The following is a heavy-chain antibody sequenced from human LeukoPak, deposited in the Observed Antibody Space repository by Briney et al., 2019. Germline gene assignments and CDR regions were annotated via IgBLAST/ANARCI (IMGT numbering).Heavy chain of an antibody. CDR1: GYTFTSYA. V-gene: IGHV7-4-1*02. CDR2: INTNTGNP. J-gene: IGHJ2*01. Sequence: ASVKVSCKASGYTFTSYAMNWVRQAPGQGLEWLGWINTNTGNPTYAQGFTGRFVFSLDTSVSTAYLQISSLKAEDTAVYYCARALILYGDYWYFDLWGRGTLVTVSS. CDR3: ARALILYGDYWYFDL. D-gene: IGHD4-17*01.